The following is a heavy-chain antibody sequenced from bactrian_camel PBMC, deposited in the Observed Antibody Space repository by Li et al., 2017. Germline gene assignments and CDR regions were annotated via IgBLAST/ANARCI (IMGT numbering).Heavy chain of an antibody. J-gene: IGHJ6*01. Sequence: HVQLVESGGGSVQAGGSLRLSCAAASYTYGAYCMAWFRQAPGKEREGVATITNDGRTSYADSVTGRFTISKDGTETTLYLQMDSLKPEDTAMYYCAATEALWGACAEPPEAADFGYWGQGTQVTVS. CDR2: ITNDGRT. CDR1: SYTYGAYC. CDR3: AATEALWGACAEPPEAADFGY. D-gene: IGHD4*01. V-gene: IGHV3S55*01.